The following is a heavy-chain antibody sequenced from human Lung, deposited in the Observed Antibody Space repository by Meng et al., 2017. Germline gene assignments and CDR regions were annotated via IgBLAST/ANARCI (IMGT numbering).Heavy chain of an antibody. CDR2: INHSGST. Sequence: QVQLSTGGRGLLKPSGTLSLTCVVSGGSFSDYYWSWIRQSPGKGLEWIGEINHSGSTNYNPSLESRATISVDTSQNNLSLKLSSVTAADSAVYYCARGPTTMAHDFDYWGQGTLVTVSS. CDR3: ARGPTTMAHDFDY. D-gene: IGHD4-11*01. J-gene: IGHJ4*02. CDR1: GGSFSDYY. V-gene: IGHV4-34*01.